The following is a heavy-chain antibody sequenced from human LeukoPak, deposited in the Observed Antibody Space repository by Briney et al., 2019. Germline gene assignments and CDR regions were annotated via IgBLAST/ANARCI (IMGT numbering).Heavy chain of an antibody. CDR3: ARDHMAARPGWFDA. Sequence: ASVKVSFKSSGYTFRTCGINWVRQAPGQGLEWMGWISVYNGDTKYAQKFQGRVTMTTDTSTNTTYMEVRSLTFDDTAVYYCARDHMAARPGWFDAWGQGTLVTVSA. D-gene: IGHD6-6*01. CDR1: GYTFRTCG. V-gene: IGHV1-18*01. CDR2: ISVYNGDT. J-gene: IGHJ5*02.